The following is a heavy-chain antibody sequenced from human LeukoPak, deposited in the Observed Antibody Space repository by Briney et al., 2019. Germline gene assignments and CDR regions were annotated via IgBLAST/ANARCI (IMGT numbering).Heavy chain of an antibody. CDR1: GFTFSSYS. D-gene: IGHD3-9*01. V-gene: IGHV3-48*04. Sequence: GSLRLSCSASGFTFSSYSMNWVRQAPGKGLEWVSYISSSSSTIYYADSVKGRFTISRDNAKNSLYLQMNSLRAEDTAVYYCASPILTGSYYYYYGMDVWGQGTTVTVSS. J-gene: IGHJ6*02. CDR2: ISSSSSTI. CDR3: ASPILTGSYYYYYGMDV.